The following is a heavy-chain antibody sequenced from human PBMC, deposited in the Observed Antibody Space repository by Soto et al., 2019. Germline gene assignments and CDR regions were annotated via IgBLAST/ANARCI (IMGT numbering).Heavy chain of an antibody. CDR3: ARHRDWYYDILTGYFPSDYYYGMDV. Sequence: GESLKISCKGSGYSFTSYWISWVRQMPGKGLEWMGRIDPSDSYTNYSPSFQGHVTISADKSISTAYLQWSSLKASDTAMYYCARHRDWYYDILTGYFPSDYYYGMDVWGQGTTVTVSS. V-gene: IGHV5-10-1*01. J-gene: IGHJ6*02. D-gene: IGHD3-9*01. CDR2: IDPSDSYT. CDR1: GYSFTSYW.